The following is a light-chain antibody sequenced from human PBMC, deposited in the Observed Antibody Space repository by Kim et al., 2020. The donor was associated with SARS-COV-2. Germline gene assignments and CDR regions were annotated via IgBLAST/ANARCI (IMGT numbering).Light chain of an antibody. Sequence: AIQLIQSPSSLSASVGDRVTTTCRASQGISSALAWYQLKPGRPPNLLIYDASTLQSGVPSRFSGSGSGTDFTLIISSLQPEDFATYYCQQFNIYSPITFGQGTRLEIK. CDR1: QGISSA. CDR2: DAS. J-gene: IGKJ5*01. CDR3: QQFNIYSPIT. V-gene: IGKV1-13*02.